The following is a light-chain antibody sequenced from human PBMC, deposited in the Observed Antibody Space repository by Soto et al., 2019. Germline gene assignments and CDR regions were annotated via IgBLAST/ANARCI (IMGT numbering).Light chain of an antibody. Sequence: DILLTQSPSTLSASLGDRVTISCRASQSINKWLAWYQHKPGKAPNLLIYEVSTLHSGVPSRFSGSGSGTEFTLTISSLRPDDFATYYCQHYSGDRATFGHGTKV. CDR2: EVS. J-gene: IGKJ1*01. V-gene: IGKV1-5*03. CDR3: QHYSGDRAT. CDR1: QSINKW.